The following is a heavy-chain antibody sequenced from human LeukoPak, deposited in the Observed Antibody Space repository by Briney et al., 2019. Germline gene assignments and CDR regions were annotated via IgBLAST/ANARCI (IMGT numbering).Heavy chain of an antibody. CDR1: GFTFSTYA. J-gene: IGHJ6*03. Sequence: GGSLRLSCAASGFTFSTYAMSWVRQAPGKGLEWLSTIGGGGRDTFYSDSVKGRFTVSRDNSKNTLYLQMSSLRAEDTAVYFCAKNRGANYYNYYMDVWGKGTTVTVSS. CDR2: IGGGGRDT. CDR3: AKNRGANYYNYYMDV. V-gene: IGHV3-23*01. D-gene: IGHD4/OR15-4a*01.